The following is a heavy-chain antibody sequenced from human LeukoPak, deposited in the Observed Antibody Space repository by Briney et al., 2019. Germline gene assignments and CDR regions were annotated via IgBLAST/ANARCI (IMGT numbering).Heavy chain of an antibody. J-gene: IGHJ6*03. CDR1: GGSISSYY. Sequence: PSETLSLTCTVSGGSISSYYWSWIRQPPGKGLEWIGYIYYSGSTNYNPSLKSRVTISVGTSKNQFSLKLSSVTAADTAVYYCARAPGTYYYYYMDVWGKGTTVTVSS. CDR2: IYYSGST. D-gene: IGHD1-1*01. V-gene: IGHV4-59*01. CDR3: ARAPGTYYYYYMDV.